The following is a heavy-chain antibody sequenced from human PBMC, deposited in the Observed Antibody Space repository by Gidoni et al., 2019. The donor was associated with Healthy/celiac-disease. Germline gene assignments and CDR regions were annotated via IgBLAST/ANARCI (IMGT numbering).Heavy chain of an antibody. V-gene: IGHV3-11*01. CDR3: ARSPYDSGEYYFDY. CDR1: GCTFSDYY. D-gene: IGHD1-26*01. J-gene: IGHJ4*02. CDR2: ISSSGSTI. Sequence: QVQLVASGGGLVKPGGSLRLSCAASGCTFSDYYMSWIRQAPGTGLEWVSYISSSGSTIYYADSVKGRFTISRENAKNSLYLQMNSLRAEDTAVYYCARSPYDSGEYYFDYWDQGTLVTVSS.